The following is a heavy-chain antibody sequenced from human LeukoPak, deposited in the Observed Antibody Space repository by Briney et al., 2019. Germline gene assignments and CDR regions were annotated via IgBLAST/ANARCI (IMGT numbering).Heavy chain of an antibody. D-gene: IGHD6-19*01. CDR3: ASLASSGWSG. CDR1: GFTFSSYS. CDR2: ISSSSSTI. J-gene: IGHJ3*01. Sequence: TGGSLRLSCAASGFTFSSYSMNWVRQAPGKGLEWGSYISSSSSTIYYADSVKGRFTISRDNAKNSLYLQMNSLRDEDTAVYYCASLASSGWSGWGQGTMVTVSS. V-gene: IGHV3-48*02.